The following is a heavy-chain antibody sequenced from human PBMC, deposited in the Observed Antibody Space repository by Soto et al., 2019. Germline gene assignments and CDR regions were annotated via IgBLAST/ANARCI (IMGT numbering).Heavy chain of an antibody. Sequence: SGPTLVNPTDTLTLTCTVSGFSLSNARMGVSWIRQPPGKALEWLAHIFSNDEKSYSTSLKSRLTISKDTSKSQVVLTMTNMDPVDTATYYCARISGYSSSWSIDYWGQGTLVTVS. CDR3: ARISGYSSSWSIDY. CDR2: IFSNDEK. J-gene: IGHJ4*02. V-gene: IGHV2-26*01. D-gene: IGHD6-13*01. CDR1: GFSLSNARMG.